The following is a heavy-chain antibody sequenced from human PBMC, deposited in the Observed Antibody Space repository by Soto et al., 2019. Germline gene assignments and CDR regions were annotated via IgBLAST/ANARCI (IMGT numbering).Heavy chain of an antibody. CDR1: GGSISPYY. D-gene: IGHD1-26*01. CDR3: ARGQGVGATSIDY. Sequence: PSETLSLTCTVSGGSISPYYWSWIRQAPGKGLEWIGYIYYAGSTSYNPSLKGRVTISLETSKSQFSLRLSSVTAADTAVYYCARGQGVGATSIDYWGQGTLVTVSS. J-gene: IGHJ4*02. V-gene: IGHV4-59*12. CDR2: IYYAGST.